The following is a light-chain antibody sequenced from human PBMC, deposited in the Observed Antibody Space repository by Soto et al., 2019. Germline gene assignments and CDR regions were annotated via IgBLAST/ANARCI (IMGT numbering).Light chain of an antibody. J-gene: IGLJ1*01. V-gene: IGLV2-11*01. CDR2: DVN. CDR1: SSDVGGFNS. CDR3: CSYAGSYSYA. Sequence: LTQPRSVSGSPGQSVTISCTGTSSDVGGFNSVSWYQQHPGKAPKLMIYDVNKWPSGVPDRFSGSKSGSTASLTISGLQAEDEAGYYCCSYAGSYSYAFATGTKVTVL.